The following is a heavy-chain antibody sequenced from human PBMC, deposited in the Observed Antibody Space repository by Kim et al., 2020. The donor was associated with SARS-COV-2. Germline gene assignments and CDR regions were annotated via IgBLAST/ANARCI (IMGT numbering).Heavy chain of an antibody. CDR1: GFTFSSYA. CDR3: AKGPHSYYDFWSGPDYYYYYMDV. J-gene: IGHJ6*03. CDR2: ISGSGGST. V-gene: IGHV3-23*01. Sequence: GGSLRLSCAASGFTFSSYAMSWVRQAPGKGLEWVSAISGSGGSTYYADSVKGRFTISRDNSKNTLYLQMNSLRAEDTAVYYCAKGPHSYYDFWSGPDYYYYYMDVWGKGTTVTVSS. D-gene: IGHD3-3*01.